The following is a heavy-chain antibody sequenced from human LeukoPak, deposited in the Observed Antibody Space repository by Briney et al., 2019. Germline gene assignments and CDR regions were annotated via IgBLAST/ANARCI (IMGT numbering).Heavy chain of an antibody. D-gene: IGHD1-14*01. CDR1: GYSFPTYW. V-gene: IGHV5-51*01. CDR3: ARGPPAAY. J-gene: IGHJ4*02. Sequence: GESLKISCKGSGYSFPTYWIGWVRQMPGKGLEWMGIIYPGDSDTRYSPSFEGQVTISAGKSGSTAYLQWSSLKASDTAMYYCARGPPAAYWGQGTLVTVSS. CDR2: IYPGDSDT.